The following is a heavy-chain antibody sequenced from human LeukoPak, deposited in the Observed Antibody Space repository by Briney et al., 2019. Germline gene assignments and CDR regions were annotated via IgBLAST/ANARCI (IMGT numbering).Heavy chain of an antibody. CDR1: GGSISSSSYY. V-gene: IGHV4-39*02. Sequence: SETLSLTCTVSGGSISSSSYYWGWIRQPPGEGLEWIGSIYYSGSTYYDPSLKSRVTISVDTSKNQFSLKLSSVTAADTAVYYCARELRYDFWSGYYTPNYYYYGMDVWGQGTTVTVSS. CDR2: IYYSGST. CDR3: ARELRYDFWSGYYTPNYYYYGMDV. D-gene: IGHD3-3*01. J-gene: IGHJ6*02.